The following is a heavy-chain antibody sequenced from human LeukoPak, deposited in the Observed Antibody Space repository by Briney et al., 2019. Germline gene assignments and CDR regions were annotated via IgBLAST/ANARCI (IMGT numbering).Heavy chain of an antibody. CDR3: ARGPPGGIAVDHHFCH. D-gene: IGHD6-19*01. CDR1: GGTFSSYA. Sequence: ASVKVSCKASGGTFSSYAISWVRQAPGQGLEWMGGIIPIFGTANYAQKFQGRVTITADESTSTAYMELSSLRSEDTAVYYCARGPPGGIAVDHHFCHWGQGTLVTGSS. V-gene: IGHV1-69*01. CDR2: IIPIFGTA. J-gene: IGHJ4*01.